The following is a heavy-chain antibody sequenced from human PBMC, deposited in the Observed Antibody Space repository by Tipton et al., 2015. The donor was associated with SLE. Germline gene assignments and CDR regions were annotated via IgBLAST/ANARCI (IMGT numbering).Heavy chain of an antibody. CDR2: ILYSGST. Sequence: TLSLTCTVSGGSITNYYWSWIRQPPGKGLECIGYILYSGSTNYNPSLKSRVTISVDTSKNQFSLKLSSVTAADTAVYYCARAEGSWDAFDIWGQGTMVTVSS. CDR1: GGSITNYY. D-gene: IGHD2-15*01. CDR3: ARAEGSWDAFDI. V-gene: IGHV4-59*01. J-gene: IGHJ3*02.